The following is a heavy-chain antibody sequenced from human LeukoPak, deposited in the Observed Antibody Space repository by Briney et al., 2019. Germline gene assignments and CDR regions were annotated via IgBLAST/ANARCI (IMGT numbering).Heavy chain of an antibody. J-gene: IGHJ4*02. Sequence: SETLSLTCAVYGGSFSGYYWSWIRQPPGKGLEWIGEINHSGSTNYNPSLKSRVTISVDTSKNQFSLKLSSVTAADTAVYYCARRVAAAGFVYWGQGTLVTVSS. D-gene: IGHD6-13*01. CDR1: GGSFSGYY. CDR2: INHSGST. V-gene: IGHV4-34*01. CDR3: ARRVAAAGFVY.